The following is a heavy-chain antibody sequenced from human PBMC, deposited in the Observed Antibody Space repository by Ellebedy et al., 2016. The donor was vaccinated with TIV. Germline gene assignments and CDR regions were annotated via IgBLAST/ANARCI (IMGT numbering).Heavy chain of an antibody. V-gene: IGHV3-30*04. CDR1: GFTFSTYP. D-gene: IGHD2-15*01. Sequence: GESLKISXAASGFTFSTYPMHCVRQSPGKGLEWVALISYDGRKEYYADSVKGRFSISRDNSKNTLYLQMNSLRAEDTAVYYCAREEVAAYFDYWGQGTLVTVSS. CDR3: AREEVAAYFDY. CDR2: ISYDGRKE. J-gene: IGHJ4*02.